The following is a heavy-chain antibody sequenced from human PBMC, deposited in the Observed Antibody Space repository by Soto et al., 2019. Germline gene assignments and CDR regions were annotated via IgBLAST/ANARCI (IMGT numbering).Heavy chain of an antibody. CDR2: IYYYGSKK. J-gene: IGHJ4*02. D-gene: IGHD2-2*01. V-gene: IGHV3-33*01. Sequence: QVQLVESGGGVVQPGRSLRLSCAASGFTFSSYGMHWVRQAPGKGLEWVALIYYYGSKKYYADSVKGRFTVSRDNSKNTLSLQMNSLRAEDTAVYYCARPRSSTSYEYNYFDYWGQGTLVTVSS. CDR3: ARPRSSTSYEYNYFDY. CDR1: GFTFSSYG.